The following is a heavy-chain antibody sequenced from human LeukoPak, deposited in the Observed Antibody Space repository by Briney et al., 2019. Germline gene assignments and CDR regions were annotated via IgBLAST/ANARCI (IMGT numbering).Heavy chain of an antibody. CDR3: ARGGGGKAVAGRDFDY. CDR1: GYTFTSYD. V-gene: IGHV1-8*01. D-gene: IGHD6-19*01. Sequence: ASVKVSCKASGYTFTSYDINWVRQATGQGLEWMGWMNPNSGNAGYAQKFQGRLTMTRNTSISTAYMALSSLRSEDTAVYYCARGGGGKAVAGRDFDYWGQGTLVTVSS. J-gene: IGHJ4*02. CDR2: MNPNSGNA.